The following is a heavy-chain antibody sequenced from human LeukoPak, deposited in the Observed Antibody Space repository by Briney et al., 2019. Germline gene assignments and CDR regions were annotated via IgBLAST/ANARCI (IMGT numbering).Heavy chain of an antibody. CDR3: RGHRYGYEVDY. J-gene: IGHJ4*02. D-gene: IGHD5-18*01. CDR2: ISNSGVTP. Sequence: PGGSLRLSCAASGFTFRSYAMSWVRQAPGKGLEWISGISNSGVTPYYADSVKGRFSISRDNSKNMVYLQMSSLRVDDTAIYYCRGHRYGYEVDYWGLGALVTVSS. CDR1: GFTFRSYA. V-gene: IGHV3-23*01.